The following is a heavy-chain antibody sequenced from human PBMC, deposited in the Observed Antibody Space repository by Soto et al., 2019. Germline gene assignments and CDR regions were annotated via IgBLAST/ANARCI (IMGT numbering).Heavy chain of an antibody. Sequence: EVQLVESGGGLVRPGGSLRLSCTASGFTFNDAWMSWVRQAPGKGLEWVARIKTETEGGTTDYAALVEGRFTISKDDSKNTLYLQMNTLKTEDTAVYYCTTYYYFRGNYRYWWAYWGQGTLVTVSS. V-gene: IGHV3-15*01. CDR2: IKTETEGGTT. J-gene: IGHJ4*02. CDR1: GFTFNDAW. D-gene: IGHD3-16*02. CDR3: TTYYYFRGNYRYWWAY.